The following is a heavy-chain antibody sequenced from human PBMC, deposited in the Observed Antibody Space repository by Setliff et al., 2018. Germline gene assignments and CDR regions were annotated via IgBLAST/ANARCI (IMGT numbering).Heavy chain of an antibody. D-gene: IGHD6-19*01. CDR2: IYYTGST. Sequence: SETLSLTCTVSGGSISSSPYFWTWIRQPPGKGLEWVGHIYYTGSTSYNASVKSRVTVSLDTSKNQFSLKLTSVTAADTAVYYCARARYSSGWYGGGGAFYYMDAWGKGTTVTVSS. J-gene: IGHJ6*03. V-gene: IGHV4-61*05. CDR1: GGSISSSPYF. CDR3: ARARYSSGWYGGGGAFYYMDA.